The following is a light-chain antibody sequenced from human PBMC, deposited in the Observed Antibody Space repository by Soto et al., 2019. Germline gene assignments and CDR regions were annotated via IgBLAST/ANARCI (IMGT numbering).Light chain of an antibody. CDR1: QSISSW. CDR2: DAS. J-gene: IGKJ1*01. V-gene: IGKV1-5*01. CDR3: QQYYSSWT. Sequence: DIQMTQSTSTVSASVGDRVTITCRASQSISSWLAWYQQKPGKAPQFLIYDASNLHDGAPSRFSGSGSGTEFTLTISGLQPDDFASYYCQQYYSSWTFGQGPKVDI.